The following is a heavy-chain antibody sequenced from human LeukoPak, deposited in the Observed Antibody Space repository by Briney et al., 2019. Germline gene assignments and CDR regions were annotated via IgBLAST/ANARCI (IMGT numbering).Heavy chain of an antibody. Sequence: GGSLRLSCAASGFAFSSYGMHWVRQAPGKGLEWVAYIHYDSSTEDYADSVKGRFTISRDNAKKSLYLQMNSLRAEDTAVYYCARDAYCSGGSCYHADGFDIWGQGTMVTVSS. CDR1: GFAFSSYG. D-gene: IGHD2-15*01. V-gene: IGHV3-30*02. CDR3: ARDAYCSGGSCYHADGFDI. J-gene: IGHJ3*02. CDR2: IHYDSSTE.